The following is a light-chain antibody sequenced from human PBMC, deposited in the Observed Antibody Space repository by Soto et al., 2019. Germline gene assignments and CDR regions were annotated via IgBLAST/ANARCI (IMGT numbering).Light chain of an antibody. J-gene: IGKJ5*01. Sequence: EIVLTQSPATLSLSPGERATLSCRASQSVSSYLAWYQHKPVQAPRLLIYDASNRATGIPARFSGRGSGTDFTLTISTLEPEDFAVYYCQQRSNWPITFGQGTRLEI. CDR3: QQRSNWPIT. V-gene: IGKV3-11*01. CDR1: QSVSSY. CDR2: DAS.